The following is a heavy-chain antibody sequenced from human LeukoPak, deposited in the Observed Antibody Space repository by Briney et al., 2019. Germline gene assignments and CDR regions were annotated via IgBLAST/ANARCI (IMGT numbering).Heavy chain of an antibody. V-gene: IGHV3-23*01. CDR2: ISNSSGST. J-gene: IGHJ4*02. D-gene: IGHD6-25*01. CDR3: ASGGAPAGY. Sequence: PGGSLRLSCAASGFTFSSYAMSWVRQAPGKGLEWVSSISNSSGSTYYADSVKGRFTISRDNSKNTLNLQMNSLRAEDTAVYYCASGGAPAGYWGQGTLVIVSS. CDR1: GFTFSSYA.